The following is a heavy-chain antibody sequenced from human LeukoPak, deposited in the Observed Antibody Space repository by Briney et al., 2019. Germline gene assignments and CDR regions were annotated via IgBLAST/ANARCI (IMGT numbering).Heavy chain of an antibody. CDR2: IYHSGST. Sequence: SETLSLTCAVSGGSISSTNLWRWVRQPPENGLGGVGAIYHSGSTNYNPSLKSRFTISVDKSKNQFSLKLSSVTAADTAVYYCARGAYYYGSGSYYFDYWGEGTLVTVSS. J-gene: IGHJ4*02. D-gene: IGHD3-10*01. V-gene: IGHV4-4*02. CDR1: GGSISSTNL. CDR3: ARGAYYYGSGSYYFDY.